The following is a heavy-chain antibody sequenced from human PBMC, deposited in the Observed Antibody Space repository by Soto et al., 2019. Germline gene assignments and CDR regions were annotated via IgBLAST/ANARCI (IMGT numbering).Heavy chain of an antibody. J-gene: IGHJ4*02. D-gene: IGHD3-10*01. Sequence: GPEVKKPGASVKVSCKASGNTFASHGFSWVRQAPGQGLEWMGWISGFNGQTNYALKFQGRVTLTTDTSTSTAYMELRSLRADDTAVYFCARVDPRGVAVVRDYWGQGTLVTVSS. CDR3: ARVDPRGVAVVRDY. CDR2: ISGFNGQT. CDR1: GNTFASHG. V-gene: IGHV1-18*01.